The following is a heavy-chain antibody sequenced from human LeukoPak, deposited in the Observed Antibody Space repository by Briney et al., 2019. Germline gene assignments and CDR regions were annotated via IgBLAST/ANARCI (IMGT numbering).Heavy chain of an antibody. CDR3: ARVPKYSYGYVLDY. D-gene: IGHD5-18*01. CDR2: MNPNSGNT. Sequence: GASVKVSCKASGYTFTSYDINWVRQATGQGLEWMGWMNPNSGNTGYAQKFQGRVTITRNTSISTAYMELSSLRSEDTAVYYCARVPKYSYGYVLDYWGQGTLVTVSS. J-gene: IGHJ4*02. V-gene: IGHV1-8*03. CDR1: GYTFTSYD.